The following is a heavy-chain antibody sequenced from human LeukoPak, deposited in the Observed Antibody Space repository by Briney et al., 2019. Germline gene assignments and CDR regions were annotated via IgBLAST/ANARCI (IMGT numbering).Heavy chain of an antibody. Sequence: PGRSLRLSCSASGFTFSSYAMHWVRQAPGKGLEWVAVISYDGGYKYYADSVKGRFTISRDNSKNTLYLQMNSLRAEDTAVYYCARSGGVRFDPWGQGTLVTVSS. D-gene: IGHD3-16*01. CDR3: ARSGGVRFDP. J-gene: IGHJ5*02. V-gene: IGHV3-30*04. CDR2: ISYDGGYK. CDR1: GFTFSSYA.